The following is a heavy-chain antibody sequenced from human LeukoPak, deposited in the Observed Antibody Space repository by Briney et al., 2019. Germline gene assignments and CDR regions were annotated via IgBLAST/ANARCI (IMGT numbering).Heavy chain of an antibody. D-gene: IGHD3-10*01. J-gene: IGHJ5*02. CDR3: ARLHIRPFYLGSGSYPDWFDP. CDR1: GGSISSSSYY. CDR2: IYYSGST. Sequence: PSETLSLTCTVSGGSISSSSYYWGWIRQPPGKGLEWIGSIYYSGSTYYNPSLKSRVTISVDTSKNQSSLKLSSVTAADTAVYYCARLHIRPFYLGSGSYPDWFDPWGQGTLVTVSS. V-gene: IGHV4-39*01.